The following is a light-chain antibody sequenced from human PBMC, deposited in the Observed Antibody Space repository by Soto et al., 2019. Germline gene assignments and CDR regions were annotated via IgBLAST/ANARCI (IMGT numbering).Light chain of an antibody. Sequence: EIVLTQSPGTLSLSPGERATLSCRASQSVSSSYLAWYQQKPGQAPRHLIYGASSRATSLPDRFSGSGSGTDFTLTISRLEPEDFAVYYCQQYGSSPPYTCGQGTKLAIK. J-gene: IGKJ2*01. V-gene: IGKV3-20*01. CDR1: QSVSSSY. CDR3: QQYGSSPPYT. CDR2: GAS.